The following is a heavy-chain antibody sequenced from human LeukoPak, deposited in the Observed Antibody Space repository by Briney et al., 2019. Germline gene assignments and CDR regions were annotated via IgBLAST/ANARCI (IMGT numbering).Heavy chain of an antibody. CDR2: INPNSGGT. D-gene: IGHD3-10*01. J-gene: IGHJ4*02. CDR1: GYTFTGYY. CDR3: ARLLFGGYNFDY. V-gene: IGHV1-2*02. Sequence: ASVKVSCKASGYTFTGYYMHWVRQAPGQGLEWMGWINPNSGGTNYAQKFQGRVTMTRGTSISTAYLQWSSLKASDTAMYYCARLLFGGYNFDYWGQGTLVTVSS.